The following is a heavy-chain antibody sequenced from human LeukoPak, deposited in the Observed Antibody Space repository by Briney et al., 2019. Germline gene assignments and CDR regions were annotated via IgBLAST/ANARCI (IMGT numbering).Heavy chain of an antibody. CDR3: AKGYTFHGVAHDSGYFDY. Sequence: GGSLRLSCAASGFTFDDYAMHWVRQVPGKRLEWLSGITWDGGNLAYADSVKGRFTISRDNAKNSLYLQMNSLRNEDMAFYFCAKGYTFHGVAHDSGYFDYWGQGTLVTVSS. J-gene: IGHJ4*02. V-gene: IGHV3-9*03. D-gene: IGHD3-3*01. CDR1: GFTFDDYA. CDR2: ITWDGGNL.